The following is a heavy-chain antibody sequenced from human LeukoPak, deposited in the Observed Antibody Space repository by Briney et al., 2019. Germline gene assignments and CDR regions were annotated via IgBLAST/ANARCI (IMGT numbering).Heavy chain of an antibody. CDR2: ISYDGSNK. CDR3: ARDRRQWLVLQYFQH. CDR1: GFTFSSYA. J-gene: IGHJ1*01. V-gene: IGHV3-30*04. Sequence: GRSLRLSCAASGFTFSSYAMHWVRQAPGKGLEWVAVISYDGSNKYYADSVKGRFTISRDNSKNTLYLQMNSLRAEDTAVYYCARDRRQWLVLQYFQHWGQGTLVTVSS. D-gene: IGHD6-19*01.